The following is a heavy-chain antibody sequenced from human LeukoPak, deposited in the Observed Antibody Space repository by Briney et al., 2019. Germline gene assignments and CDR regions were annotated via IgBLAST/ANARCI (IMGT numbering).Heavy chain of an antibody. V-gene: IGHV4-39*01. CDR1: GGSIISSSYY. Sequence: SETLSLACGVSGGSIISSSYYWGWIRQPPGKGLEWIASMFYSGNTYYNPSLKSRVTMSVDTTENQFSLKLSSVTAADTAVYYCARHVVGNYDLLSFDYWGQGSLVTVSS. J-gene: IGHJ4*02. CDR2: MFYSGNT. CDR3: ARHVVGNYDLLSFDY. D-gene: IGHD2-21*01.